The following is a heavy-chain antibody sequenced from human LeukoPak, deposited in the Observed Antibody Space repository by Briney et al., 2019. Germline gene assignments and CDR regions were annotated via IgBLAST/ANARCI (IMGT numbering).Heavy chain of an antibody. Sequence: PSETLSLTCTVSGYSISSGYYWNWIRPPAGKGLEWIGRISVSGSTNYSPSLKSRVTISIDTSKNHFSLRLNSVTAADTAVYYCARVLDWTHPGGDAFDIWGQGTMVTVSS. J-gene: IGHJ3*02. CDR1: GYSISSGYY. CDR2: ISVSGST. V-gene: IGHV4-61*10. CDR3: ARVLDWTHPGGDAFDI. D-gene: IGHD3/OR15-3a*01.